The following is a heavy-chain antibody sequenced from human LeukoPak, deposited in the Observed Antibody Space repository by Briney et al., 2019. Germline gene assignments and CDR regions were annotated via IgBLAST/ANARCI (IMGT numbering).Heavy chain of an antibody. CDR3: ARSSGWYLLGRRFDY. J-gene: IGHJ4*02. Sequence: SETLSLTCAVYGGSFSGYYWSWIRQPPGKGLEWIGEINHSGSTNYNPSLKSRVTISVDTSKNQFSLKLSSVTAADTAVYYCARSSGWYLLGRRFDYWGQGTLVTVSS. D-gene: IGHD6-19*01. CDR2: INHSGST. V-gene: IGHV4-34*01. CDR1: GGSFSGYY.